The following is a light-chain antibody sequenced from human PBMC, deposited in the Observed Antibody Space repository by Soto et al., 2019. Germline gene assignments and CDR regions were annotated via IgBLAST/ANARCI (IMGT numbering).Light chain of an antibody. CDR1: SSNIGGNS. CDR2: DDD. CDR3: GSWDSSLSAYV. V-gene: IGLV1-51*01. J-gene: IGLJ1*01. Sequence: QSVMTQPPPVSAAPGQRVTISCSGSSSNIGGNSVSWYQQLPGTAPKLLIYDDDKRPSGIPDRFSGSKSGTSATLGITGFQTGDDADYYCGSWDSSLSAYVFGTGTKLTVL.